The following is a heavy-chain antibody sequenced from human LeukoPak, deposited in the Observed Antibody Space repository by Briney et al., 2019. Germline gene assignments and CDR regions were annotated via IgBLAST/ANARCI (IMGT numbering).Heavy chain of an antibody. D-gene: IGHD3-10*01. J-gene: IGHJ4*02. V-gene: IGHV3-66*01. CDR2: IYSGDTT. CDR1: GFIVSNNH. Sequence: GGSLRLSCAASGFIVSNNHINWIRQAPGKGLEWVSIIYSGDTTYYSDSVKGRFILSSDNSKNMLYLQMNSLRVEDTAVYYCARERPGSRVLDYWGQGTVVTVSS. CDR3: ARERPGSRVLDY.